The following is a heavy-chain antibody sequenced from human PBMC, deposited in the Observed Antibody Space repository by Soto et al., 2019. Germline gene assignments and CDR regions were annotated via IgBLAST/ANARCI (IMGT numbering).Heavy chain of an antibody. J-gene: IGHJ4*02. CDR1: GFTFSSYG. CDR3: AKDSQKPEPGGYRGYFDY. V-gene: IGHV3-30*18. Sequence: SLRLSCAASGFTFSSYGMHWVRQAPGKGLEWVAVMSYDGNNKNYVDSVKGRFTISRDNSKNTLFLQMNSLRGEDTAVYFCAKDSQKPEPGGYRGYFDYWGQGALVTVSS. CDR2: MSYDGNNK. D-gene: IGHD3-22*01.